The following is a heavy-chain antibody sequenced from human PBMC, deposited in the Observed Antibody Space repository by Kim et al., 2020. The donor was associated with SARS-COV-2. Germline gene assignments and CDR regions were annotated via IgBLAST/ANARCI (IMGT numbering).Heavy chain of an antibody. CDR3: AKGGYSYGYFEGPFDY. D-gene: IGHD5-18*01. CDR1: GFTFSSYA. J-gene: IGHJ4*02. Sequence: GGSLRLSCAASGFTFSSYAMNWVRQAPGKGLEWVSAISGRGDSTYYADSVKGRFTISRDNSKNTLYLQVNSLRAEDTAVYYCAKGGYSYGYFEGPFDYWGQGTLVTVSS. V-gene: IGHV3-23*01. CDR2: ISGRGDST.